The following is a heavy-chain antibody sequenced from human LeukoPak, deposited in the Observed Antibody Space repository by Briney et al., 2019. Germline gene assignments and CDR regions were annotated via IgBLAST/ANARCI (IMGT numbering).Heavy chain of an antibody. V-gene: IGHV3-48*03. CDR3: STEPRSLLY. D-gene: IGHD4-17*01. J-gene: IGHJ4*01. CDR1: GFPFSSYE. CDR2: ISSSGSTI. Sequence: GGSLRLSFAASGFPFSSYEMNWVRQAPGKGLEWVSYISSSGSTIYYADSVKGRFTISRDNAKNSLYLQLNSLRPEDTALYYCSTEPRSLLYWGHGTLVTVSS.